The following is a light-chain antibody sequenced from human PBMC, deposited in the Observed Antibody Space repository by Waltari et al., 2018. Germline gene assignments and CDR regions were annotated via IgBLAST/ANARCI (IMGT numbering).Light chain of an antibody. CDR2: GIS. CDR3: QQFGGSPKYT. J-gene: IGKJ2*01. Sequence: EIVLTQSAGTLSLSPGERATLSCRASQIISNNYLAWYQAKPGQAPRLLIYGISHRATGIPDRFSGGGSGTDFTLTISRLEPEDFAVYYCQQFGGSPKYTFGQGTKLEV. V-gene: IGKV3-20*01. CDR1: QIISNNY.